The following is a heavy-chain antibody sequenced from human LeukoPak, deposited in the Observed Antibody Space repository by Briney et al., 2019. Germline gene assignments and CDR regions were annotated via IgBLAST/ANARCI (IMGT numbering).Heavy chain of an antibody. CDR1: GFTFSNYG. CDR3: AKGVVAATNAAYYGMDV. CDR2: ISYDESDK. D-gene: IGHD2-15*01. V-gene: IGHV3-30*18. J-gene: IGHJ6*02. Sequence: PGRYPRFLSAAFGFTFSNYGKHWVRQDPGKGLEWVAVISYDESDKYYADSVKGRFTISRDNSKNTLYLQMNSLRPEDTAVYYCAKGVVAATNAAYYGMDVWGQGTTVTVSS.